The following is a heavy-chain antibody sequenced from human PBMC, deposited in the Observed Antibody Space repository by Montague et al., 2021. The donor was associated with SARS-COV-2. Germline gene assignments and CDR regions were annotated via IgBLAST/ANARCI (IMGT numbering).Heavy chain of an antibody. CDR1: GGSIRTGRNY. V-gene: IGHV4-31*03. CDR3: ARERGDLGTPVTPGDWFDP. CDR2: VYYSGST. Sequence: SQSLSLTCTVSGGSIRTGRNYWSWIRQHPGKGLEWIGYVYYSGSTYYNPSLQSRVTISVATFKNQFSLRLSSVTAADTAVYYCARERGDLGTPVTPGDWFDPWGQGTLVAVSS. D-gene: IGHD4-17*01. J-gene: IGHJ5*02.